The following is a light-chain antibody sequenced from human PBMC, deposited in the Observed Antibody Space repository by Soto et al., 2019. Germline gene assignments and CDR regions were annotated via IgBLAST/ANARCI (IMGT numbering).Light chain of an antibody. CDR2: GAS. Sequence: EIVMTQSPATLSVSPGERATLSCRASQSVSSNLAWYQQKPGQAPRLLIYGASTRATGIPARFSGSGSGTQFTLSISSLQSEDFAVYYCHHYNSGPPWTFGQGTKVDIK. V-gene: IGKV3-15*01. J-gene: IGKJ1*01. CDR3: HHYNSGPPWT. CDR1: QSVSSN.